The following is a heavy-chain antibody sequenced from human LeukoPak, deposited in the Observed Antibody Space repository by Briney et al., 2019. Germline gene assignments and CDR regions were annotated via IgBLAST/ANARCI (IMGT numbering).Heavy chain of an antibody. V-gene: IGHV3-9*01. CDR3: AKGLVGTTTFMDY. CDR1: GFTFDDCT. J-gene: IGHJ4*02. CDR2: ISWNSGSI. Sequence: GGSLRLSCAASGFTFDDCTMHWVRQAPGKGLEWVSSISWNSGSIAYADSVKGRFTISRDNAKNSQFLQMNSLRAEDTALYYCAKGLVGTTTFMDYWGQGTLVTVSS. D-gene: IGHD1-26*01.